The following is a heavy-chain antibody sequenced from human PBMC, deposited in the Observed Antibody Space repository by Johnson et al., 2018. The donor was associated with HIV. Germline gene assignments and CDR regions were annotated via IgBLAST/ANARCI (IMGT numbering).Heavy chain of an antibody. V-gene: IGHV3-30-3*01. D-gene: IGHD3-22*01. Sequence: QVQLVESGGGLVQPGESLRLSCAASGFTFSSYAMHWVRQAPGKGLEWVAVISYDGSNKYYADSVKGRFTISRDNSKNTLYLQMNSLRPEDTAVYYCARSSGYYGTDAFDIWGQGTMVTVSS. CDR2: ISYDGSNK. CDR1: GFTFSSYA. CDR3: ARSSGYYGTDAFDI. J-gene: IGHJ3*02.